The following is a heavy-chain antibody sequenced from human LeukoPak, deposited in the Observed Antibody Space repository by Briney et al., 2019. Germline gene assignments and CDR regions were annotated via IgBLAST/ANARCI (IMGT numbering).Heavy chain of an antibody. V-gene: IGHV3-23*01. J-gene: IGHJ4*02. CDR3: AKHGYRLSSGWPLDY. CDR1: GFTFSSYA. D-gene: IGHD6-19*01. Sequence: PGGSLRLSCAASGFTFSSYAMSWGRQAPRKELEWGSAISCSGGSTYYADSVKGRVTISRDNSKNTLYLQMNSLRAEDTAVYYCAKHGYRLSSGWPLDYWGQGTLVSVSS. CDR2: ISCSGGST.